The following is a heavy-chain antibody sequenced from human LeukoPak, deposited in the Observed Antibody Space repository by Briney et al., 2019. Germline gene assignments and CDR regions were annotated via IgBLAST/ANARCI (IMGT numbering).Heavy chain of an antibody. J-gene: IGHJ4*02. CDR3: ARDFSGFCSGDCRPYYFDY. CDR2: ISSSGSTI. Sequence: GGSLRLSCAASGFTFSSYEMNWVRQAPGKGLEWVSYISSSGSTIYYADSVKGRFTISRDNAKTSLYLQMNSLRAEDTAVYYCARDFSGFCSGDCRPYYFDYWGQGILVTVSS. V-gene: IGHV3-48*03. D-gene: IGHD2-15*01. CDR1: GFTFSSYE.